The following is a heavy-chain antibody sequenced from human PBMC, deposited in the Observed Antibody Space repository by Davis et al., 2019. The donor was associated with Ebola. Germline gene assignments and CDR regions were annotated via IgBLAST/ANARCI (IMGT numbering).Heavy chain of an antibody. J-gene: IGHJ4*02. V-gene: IGHV4-30-4*01. CDR1: GGSISSGDYY. CDR2: ISYSGNT. Sequence: MPSETLSLTCTVSGGSISSGDYYWNWIRQPPGKSLEWIGYISYSGNTYYNPSLKSRVTISVDTSENHFSLKLSSVTAADTAVYYCATGAYYGSGYYFDYWGQGTLVTVSS. CDR3: ATGAYYGSGYYFDY. D-gene: IGHD3-10*01.